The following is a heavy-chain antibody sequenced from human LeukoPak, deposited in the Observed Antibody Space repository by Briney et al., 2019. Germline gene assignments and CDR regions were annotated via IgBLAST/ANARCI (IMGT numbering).Heavy chain of an antibody. CDR2: ISGSGYST. CDR3: AKEAGYSGYDYPDY. D-gene: IGHD5-12*01. Sequence: PGGPLRLSCAASGFTFSSYAMSWVRQAPGKGLEWVSAISGSGYSTYYADSVKGRFTISRDHSKNTLYLQMNSLRAEDTAVYYCAKEAGYSGYDYPDYWGQGTLVTVSS. CDR1: GFTFSSYA. V-gene: IGHV3-23*01. J-gene: IGHJ4*02.